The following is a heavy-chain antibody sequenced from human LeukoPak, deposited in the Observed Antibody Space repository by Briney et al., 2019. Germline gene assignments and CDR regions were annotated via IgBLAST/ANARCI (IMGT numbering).Heavy chain of an antibody. J-gene: IGHJ4*02. V-gene: IGHV4-39*01. CDR2: IYYSGTS. CDR1: GGSLYNSIYY. CDR3: VRTGEVGYCPT. D-gene: IGHD2-8*02. Sequence: SETLSLTCTVSGGSLYNSIYYWGWIRQPPGKGLEWIGSIYYSGTSYYNPSLKSRVTISVDTSKNQFSLKLTGVTAADTAIYYCVRTGEVGYCPTWGRRTLVSVSS.